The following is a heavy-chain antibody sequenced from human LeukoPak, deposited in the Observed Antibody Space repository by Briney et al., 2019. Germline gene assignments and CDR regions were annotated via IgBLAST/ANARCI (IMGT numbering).Heavy chain of an antibody. D-gene: IGHD3-22*01. V-gene: IGHV4-30-4*08. J-gene: IGHJ3*02. CDR1: GFTVSSNY. CDR2: IYYSGST. CDR3: AREWVYYDSKAFDI. Sequence: LRLSCAASGFTVSSNYMSWIRQPPGKGLEWIGYIYYSGSTYYNPSLKSRVTISVDTSKNQFSLKLSSVTAADTAVYYCAREWVYYDSKAFDIWGQGTMVTVSS.